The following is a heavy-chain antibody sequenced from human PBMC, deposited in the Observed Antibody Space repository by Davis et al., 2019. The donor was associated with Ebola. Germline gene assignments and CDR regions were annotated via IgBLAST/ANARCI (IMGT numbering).Heavy chain of an antibody. CDR1: GFTFSNNA. CDR3: AKFGGGAARREF. Sequence: GASLKISCAASGFTFSNNAMSWVRQAPGKGLEWVAAIIANGNNAYYADSVKGRFTISRDNSKDTLFLQMTSLRAEDTAVYFCAKFGGGAARREFWGQGTLVTVSS. V-gene: IGHV3-23*01. J-gene: IGHJ4*02. D-gene: IGHD6-6*01. CDR2: IIANGNNA.